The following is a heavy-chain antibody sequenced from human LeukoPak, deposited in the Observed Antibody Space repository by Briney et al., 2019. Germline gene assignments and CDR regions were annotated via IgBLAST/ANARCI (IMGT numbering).Heavy chain of an antibody. J-gene: IGHJ5*02. CDR3: AREKPSRITMVRGVFSPPNNWFDP. D-gene: IGHD3-10*01. V-gene: IGHV4-39*07. CDR1: GGSISSSSYY. CDR2: IYYSGST. Sequence: PSETLSLTCTVSGGSISSSSYYWGWIRQPPGKGLEWIGSIYYSGSTYYNPSLKSRVTISVDTSKNQFSLKLSSVTAADTAVYYCAREKPSRITMVRGVFSPPNNWFDPWGQGTLVTVSS.